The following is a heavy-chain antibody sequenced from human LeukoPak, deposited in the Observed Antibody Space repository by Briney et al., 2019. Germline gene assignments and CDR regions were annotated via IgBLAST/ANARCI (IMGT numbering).Heavy chain of an antibody. CDR2: ISSSSSYI. Sequence: PGGPLRLSCAASGFTFSSYSMNWVRQAPGKGLEWVSSISSSSSYIYYADSVKGRFTISRDNAKNSLYLQMNSLRAEDTAVYYCARDWERYDFWSSFDPWGQGTLVTVSS. CDR3: ARDWERYDFWSSFDP. J-gene: IGHJ5*02. CDR1: GFTFSSYS. D-gene: IGHD3-3*01. V-gene: IGHV3-21*01.